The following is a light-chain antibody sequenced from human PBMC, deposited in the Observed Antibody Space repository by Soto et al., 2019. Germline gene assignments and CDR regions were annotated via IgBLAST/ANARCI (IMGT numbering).Light chain of an antibody. CDR1: SSNIGAGYD. Sequence: QAVVTQPPSVSAAPGQRVTISCTGSSSNIGAGYDVHWYRQLPGTAPKLLIYGNTNRPSGVPDRFSGSKSGTSASLAITGLQAEDEADYYCQSYDSSLSGSKVFGGGTKVTVL. V-gene: IGLV1-40*01. CDR3: QSYDSSLSGSKV. J-gene: IGLJ3*02. CDR2: GNT.